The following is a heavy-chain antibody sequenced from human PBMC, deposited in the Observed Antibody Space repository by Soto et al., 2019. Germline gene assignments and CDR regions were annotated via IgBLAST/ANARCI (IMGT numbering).Heavy chain of an antibody. Sequence: EVQLLESGGDLAQPGGSLRLSCAVSGFTFSSYAMSWVRQAPGKGLEWVSAISGGGGSTYYVDSVKGRFTISRDNSKNTLYLQMNSMRAEDTAVYFCAKGSPGYCSGGSCYSDYWGQGTLVTVSS. J-gene: IGHJ4*02. CDR1: GFTFSSYA. D-gene: IGHD2-15*01. V-gene: IGHV3-23*01. CDR2: ISGGGGST. CDR3: AKGSPGYCSGGSCYSDY.